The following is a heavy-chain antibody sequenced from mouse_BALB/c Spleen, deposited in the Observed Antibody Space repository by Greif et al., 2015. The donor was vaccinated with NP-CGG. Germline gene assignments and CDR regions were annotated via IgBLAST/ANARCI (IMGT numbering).Heavy chain of an antibody. CDR1: GFTFTDYY. CDR2: IRNKANGYTT. D-gene: IGHD2-4*01. J-gene: IGHJ4*01. CDR3: AREGNYDGTMDY. Sequence: EVHLVESGGGLVQPGGSLRLSCATSGFTFTDYYMSWVRQPPGKALEWLGFIRNKANGYTTEYSASVKGRFTISRDNSQSILYLQMNTLRAEDSATYYCAREGNYDGTMDYWSQGTSATVSS. V-gene: IGHV7-3*02.